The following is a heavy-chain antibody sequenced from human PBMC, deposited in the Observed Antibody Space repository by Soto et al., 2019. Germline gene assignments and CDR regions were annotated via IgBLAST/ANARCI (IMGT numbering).Heavy chain of an antibody. V-gene: IGHV4-59*08. CDR2: IYYSGST. CDR1: GGSMSSYY. D-gene: IGHD3-16*01. Sequence: SETLSLTCPVSGGSMSSYYWSWIRQPPGKGLEWIGYIYYSGSTNYNPSLKSRVTISVDTSKNQFSLKLNSVTAADTAVYYCARRWGGALDYWGQGTLVTVSS. CDR3: ARRWGGALDY. J-gene: IGHJ4*02.